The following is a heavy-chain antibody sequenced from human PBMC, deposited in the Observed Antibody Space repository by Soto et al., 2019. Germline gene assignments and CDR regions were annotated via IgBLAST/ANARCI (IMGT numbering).Heavy chain of an antibody. CDR2: ISAYNGNT. J-gene: IGHJ4*02. D-gene: IGHD5-12*01. CDR1: GYTFTSYG. CDR3: AREGRRVATVPGTDY. V-gene: IGHV1-18*01. Sequence: QVQLVQSGAEVKKPGASVKVSCKASGYTFTSYGISWVRQAPGQGLEWMGWISAYNGNTNYAQKLQGRVTMXXDXSXXTGYMELRSLRSDDTAVYYCAREGRRVATVPGTDYWGQGTLVTVSS.